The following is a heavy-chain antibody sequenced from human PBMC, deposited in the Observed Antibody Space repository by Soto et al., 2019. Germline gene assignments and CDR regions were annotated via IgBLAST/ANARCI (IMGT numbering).Heavy chain of an antibody. CDR2: INRTGGSL. J-gene: IGHJ2*01. Sequence: EVQLLESGGGSVQPGGSLRLLCEASGFTFSSHVMNWVRQAPGKGLEWVSAINRTGGSLYYADSVRGRFTISRDNSKNSLYLQMDRLRVEDAAMYYWVKERPTVVTRDYFFDLWGRGTLVTVSS. CDR1: GFTFSSHV. CDR3: VKERPTVVTRDYFFDL. V-gene: IGHV3-23*01. D-gene: IGHD4-17*01.